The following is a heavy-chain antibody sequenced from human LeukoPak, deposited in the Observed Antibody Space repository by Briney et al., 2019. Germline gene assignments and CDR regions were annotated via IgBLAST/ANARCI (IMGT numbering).Heavy chain of an antibody. CDR1: GGTFSSYA. CDR2: IIPIFGTA. Sequence: SVKVSCKASGGTFSSYAISWVRQAPGQGLEWMGGIIPIFGTANYAQKFQGRVTITADESTSTAYMELSSLRSEDTAVYYCARSRSGSGWYFGSRVVLGYFQHWGQGTLVTVSS. V-gene: IGHV1-69*13. J-gene: IGHJ1*01. D-gene: IGHD6-13*01. CDR3: ARSRSGSGWYFGSRVVLGYFQH.